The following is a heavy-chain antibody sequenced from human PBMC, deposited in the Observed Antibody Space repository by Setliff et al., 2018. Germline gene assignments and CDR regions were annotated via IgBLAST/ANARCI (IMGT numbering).Heavy chain of an antibody. J-gene: IGHJ6*03. CDR1: GGSVNSGYDN. Sequence: SETLSLTCTVSGGSVNSGYDNWNWLRQPAGRGLEWIGHINRRGSTNFTPSLKSRVTISLDTSKNQFSLNLTSVTAADTAVYYCARASSGWYSAYYYYMDVWGKGTTVTVSS. CDR3: ARASSGWYSAYYYYMDV. CDR2: INRRGST. V-gene: IGHV4-61*09. D-gene: IGHD6-19*01.